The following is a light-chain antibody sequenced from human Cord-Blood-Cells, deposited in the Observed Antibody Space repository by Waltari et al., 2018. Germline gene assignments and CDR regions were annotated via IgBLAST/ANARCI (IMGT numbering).Light chain of an antibody. CDR1: QSVSSSY. J-gene: IGKJ4*01. Sequence: EIVLPHAPGTLSSSPWARATLSCRASQSVSSSYVAWYQQKPGQAPRLLSYGASRRATGIPDRFSGSGSGTDFTLTISRLEPEDFAVYYCQQYGSSPLTFGGGTKVEIK. V-gene: IGKV3-20*01. CDR2: GAS. CDR3: QQYGSSPLT.